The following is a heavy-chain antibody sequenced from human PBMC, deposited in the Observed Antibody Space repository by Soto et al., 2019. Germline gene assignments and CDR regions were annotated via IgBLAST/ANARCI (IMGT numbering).Heavy chain of an antibody. V-gene: IGHV1-18*01. CDR3: ARDPLPDSIAHPYYFDD. J-gene: IGHJ4*02. CDR1: GYTFTSYG. CDR2: ISAYNGNT. Sequence: ASVKVSCKASGYTFTSYGISWVRQAPGQGLEWMGWISAYNGNTNYAQKLQGRVTMTTDASTSTAYMELSSLRSDDTAVYYCARDPLPDSIAHPYYFDDWGQGTLVTVSS. D-gene: IGHD3-22*01.